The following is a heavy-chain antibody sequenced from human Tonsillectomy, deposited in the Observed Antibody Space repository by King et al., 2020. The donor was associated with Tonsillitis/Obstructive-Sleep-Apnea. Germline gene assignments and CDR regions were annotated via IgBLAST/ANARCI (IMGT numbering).Heavy chain of an antibody. V-gene: IGHV5-10-1*01. Sequence: QLVQSGAEVKKPGESLRISWKGSGYSFTSYWISWVRQMPGKGLEWMGRIDPSDSYTNYSPSFQGHVTISADKSISTAYLQWSSLKASDTAMYYCARHTTEYSSSAAFDYWGQGTLVTVSS. CDR3: ARHTTEYSSSAAFDY. CDR2: IDPSDSYT. D-gene: IGHD6-6*01. J-gene: IGHJ4*02. CDR1: GYSFTSYW.